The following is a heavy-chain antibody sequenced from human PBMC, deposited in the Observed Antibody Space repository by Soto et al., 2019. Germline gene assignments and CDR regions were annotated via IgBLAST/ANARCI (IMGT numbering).Heavy chain of an antibody. Sequence: PSETLSLTCAVSGGSISSGGYSWSWIRQPPGKGPEWIGYIYHSGSTYYNPSLKSRVTISVDRSKNQFSLKLSSVTAADTAVYYCARNIAAAGTNYFDYWGQGTLVTVSS. D-gene: IGHD6-13*01. V-gene: IGHV4-30-2*01. CDR2: IYHSGST. CDR3: ARNIAAAGTNYFDY. J-gene: IGHJ4*02. CDR1: GGSISSGGYS.